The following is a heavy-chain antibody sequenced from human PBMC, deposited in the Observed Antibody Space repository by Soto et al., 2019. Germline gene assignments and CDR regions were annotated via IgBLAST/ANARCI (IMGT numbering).Heavy chain of an antibody. D-gene: IGHD6-6*01. CDR1: GGSINSYY. Sequence: PSETLSLTCTVSGGSINSYYWSWIRQPPGKGLEWIGYIYYSGSTNYNPSLKSRVTISVDTSKKQFSLKLSSVTAADTAVYYCARYSSSSLGYYYYYGLDVWGQGTTVTVSS. J-gene: IGHJ6*02. CDR2: IYYSGST. CDR3: ARYSSSSLGYYYYYGLDV. V-gene: IGHV4-59*01.